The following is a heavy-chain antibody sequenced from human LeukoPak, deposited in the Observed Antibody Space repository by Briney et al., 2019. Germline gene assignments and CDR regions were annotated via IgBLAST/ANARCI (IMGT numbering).Heavy chain of an antibody. J-gene: IGHJ4*02. D-gene: IGHD3-10*01. V-gene: IGHV4-4*07. CDR3: AREVGYYGSGSYPFDY. CDR2: IYTSGST. Sequence: SETLSLTCTVPGGSISSYYWSWIRQPAGKGLEWIGRIYTSGSTNYNPSLKSRVTMSVDTSKNQFSLKLSSVTAADTAVYYCAREVGYYGSGSYPFDYWGQGTLVTVSS. CDR1: GGSISSYY.